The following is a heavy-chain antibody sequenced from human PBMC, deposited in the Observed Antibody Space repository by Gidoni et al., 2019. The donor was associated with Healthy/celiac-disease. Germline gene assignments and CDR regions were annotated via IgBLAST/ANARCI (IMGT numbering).Heavy chain of an antibody. CDR3: AKDVRVGVDYGDLGY. CDR2: ISYDGSNK. J-gene: IGHJ4*02. CDR1: GFTFSSYG. D-gene: IGHD4-17*01. V-gene: IGHV3-30*18. Sequence: QVQLVESGGGVVQPGRSLRLSCAASGFTFSSYGMHWVRQAPGKGLEWVAVISYDGSNKYYADSVKGRFTISRDNSKNTLYLQMNSLRAEDTAVYYCAKDVRVGVDYGDLGYWGQGTLVTVSS.